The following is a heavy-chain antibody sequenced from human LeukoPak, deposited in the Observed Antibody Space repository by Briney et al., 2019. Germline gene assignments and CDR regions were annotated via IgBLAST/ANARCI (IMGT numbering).Heavy chain of an antibody. J-gene: IGHJ4*02. Sequence: SETLSLTCTVSGGSISSYYCSWIRQPSGKGLEWIGYIYYSGSTNYNHSLKSRVSISVDTSKNQFSLKMSSVTAADTAVYYCARQGYSSGFYYFDYWGQGTLVTVSS. CDR3: ARQGYSSGFYYFDY. CDR1: GGSISSYY. CDR2: IYYSGST. V-gene: IGHV4-59*08. D-gene: IGHD6-19*01.